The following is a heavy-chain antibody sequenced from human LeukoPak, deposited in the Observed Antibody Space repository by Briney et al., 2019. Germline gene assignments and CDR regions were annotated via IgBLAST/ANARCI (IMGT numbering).Heavy chain of an antibody. V-gene: IGHV4-39*07. CDR3: VRRGVLWFGELSYYYFDL. Sequence: SETLSLTCTVSGGSISSSSYYWGWIRQPPGKGLEWIGSIYYSGSTYYNPSLKSRVTISVDTSKNQSSLKLSSVTAADTAVYYCVRRGVLWFGELSYYYFDLWGRGTLVAVSS. CDR2: IYYSGST. CDR1: GGSISSSSYY. D-gene: IGHD3-10*01. J-gene: IGHJ2*01.